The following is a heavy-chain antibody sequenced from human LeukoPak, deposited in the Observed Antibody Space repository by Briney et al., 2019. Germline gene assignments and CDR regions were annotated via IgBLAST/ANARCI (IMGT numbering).Heavy chain of an antibody. D-gene: IGHD6-13*01. Sequence: PSETLSLTCTVSGGSISSYYWSWIRQPPGKGLEWIGYIYYSGSTNYNPSLKSRVTISVDTSKNQFSLKLSSVTAADTAVYYCARRSSSWYAEFDYWGQETLVTVSS. J-gene: IGHJ4*02. CDR1: GGSISSYY. V-gene: IGHV4-59*08. CDR3: ARRSSSWYAEFDY. CDR2: IYYSGST.